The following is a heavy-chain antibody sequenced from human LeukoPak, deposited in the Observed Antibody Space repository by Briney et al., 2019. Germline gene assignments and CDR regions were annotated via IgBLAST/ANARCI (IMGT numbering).Heavy chain of an antibody. D-gene: IGHD3-22*01. CDR1: GFTFSSYA. J-gene: IGHJ4*02. V-gene: IGHV3-21*01. CDR3: ARPYDTRGYFPDY. Sequence: KPGGSLRLSCAASGFTFSSYAMNWVRQAPGKGLEWVSSISRGSDHIFYADSMKGRFTNSRDNAKNSLYLQMNSLGAEDTAVYYCARPYDTRGYFPDYWGQGTLVTVSS. CDR2: ISRGSDHI.